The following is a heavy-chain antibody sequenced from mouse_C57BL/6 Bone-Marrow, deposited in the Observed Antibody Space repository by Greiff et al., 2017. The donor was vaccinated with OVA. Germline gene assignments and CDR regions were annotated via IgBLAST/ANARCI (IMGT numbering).Heavy chain of an antibody. CDR2: INPYNGST. V-gene: IGHV1-19*01. J-gene: IGHJ2*01. CDR1: GYTFTDYY. Sequence: EVQLQQSGPVLVKPGASVKMSCKASGYTFTDYYMNWVKQSPGKSLEWIGVINPYNGSTSYNKKFKGKATLTVDTSSSTAYMDLNSLTSEDSAVYCCTRPLFYGSSPDYWGQGTTLTVSS. CDR3: TRPLFYGSSPDY. D-gene: IGHD1-1*01.